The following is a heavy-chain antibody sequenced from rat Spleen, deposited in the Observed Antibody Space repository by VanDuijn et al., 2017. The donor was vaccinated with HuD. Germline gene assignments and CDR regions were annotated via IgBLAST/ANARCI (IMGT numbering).Heavy chain of an antibody. CDR3: ARFVNYGGYSGDY. CDR1: GYTITSAY. J-gene: IGHJ2*01. Sequence: EIQLQESGPGLVKPSQSLSLTCSVTGYTITSAYDWSWIRKFPGNKMEWMGYIRYSGSTDYNPPLKSRISITKDTYKNQFFLQLNSVTTEDTATYYCARFVNYGGYSGDYWGQGVMVTVSS. D-gene: IGHD1-11*01. CDR2: IRYSGST. V-gene: IGHV3-4*01.